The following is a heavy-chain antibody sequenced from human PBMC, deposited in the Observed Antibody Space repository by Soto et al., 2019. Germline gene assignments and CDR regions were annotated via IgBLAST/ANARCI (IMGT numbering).Heavy chain of an antibody. Sequence: PSDILSLTCTVSGGSVTNSSYYWGWIRQSPGKGLEWIGSVYYRGRSYSKSSVKSRVTISVDTSKNRFSLSLNSVTASDTAVYFCVRQRTTVSTQAYFDFWDPGALVT. V-gene: IGHV4-39*01. J-gene: IGHJ4*02. CDR2: VYYRGRS. D-gene: IGHD4-17*01. CDR3: VRQRTTVSTQAYFDF. CDR1: GGSVTNSSYY.